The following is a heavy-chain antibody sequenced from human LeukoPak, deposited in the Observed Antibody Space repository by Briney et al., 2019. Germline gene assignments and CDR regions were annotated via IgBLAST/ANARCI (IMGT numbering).Heavy chain of an antibody. CDR3: ARVGYGDYYYYMDV. D-gene: IGHD4-17*01. CDR2: INPNSGGT. Sequence: GASVNVSCKASGYTFTGYYMHWVRQAPGQGLEWMGWINPNSGGTNYAQKFQGRVTMTRDTSISTAYMELSRLRSDDTAVYYCARVGYGDYYYYMDVWGKGTTVTVSS. CDR1: GYTFTGYY. J-gene: IGHJ6*03. V-gene: IGHV1-2*02.